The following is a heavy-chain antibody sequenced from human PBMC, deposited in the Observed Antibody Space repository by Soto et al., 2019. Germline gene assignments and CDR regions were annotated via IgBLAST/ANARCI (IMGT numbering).Heavy chain of an antibody. CDR1: GFSSSIAW. CDR2: IKSETDGGTT. V-gene: IGHV3-15*05. Sequence: PXGSLRLSCAASGFSSSIAWVSGVRQAPGKGLEWVGRIKSETDGGTTDYAAPVKGRFTISRDDSKNTLYLQMNSLKTEDTAVYYCTTDRGSRDFWSGYLVNYYGMDLWGQGTTVTVSS. J-gene: IGHJ6*02. D-gene: IGHD3-3*01. CDR3: TTDRGSRDFWSGYLVNYYGMDL.